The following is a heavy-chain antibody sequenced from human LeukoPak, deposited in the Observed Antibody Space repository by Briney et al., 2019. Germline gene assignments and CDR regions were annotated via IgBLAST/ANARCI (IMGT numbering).Heavy chain of an antibody. CDR2: IYYSGST. CDR3: ARELRYSSGWNKPYYYYGMDV. CDR1: GGSISSYY. Sequence: LETLSLTCTVSGGSISSYYWSWIRQPPGKGLEWIGYIYYSGSTNYNPSLKSRVTISVDTSKNQFSLKLSSVTAADTAVYYCARELRYSSGWNKPYYYYGMDVWGQGTTVTVSS. V-gene: IGHV4-59*01. J-gene: IGHJ6*02. D-gene: IGHD6-19*01.